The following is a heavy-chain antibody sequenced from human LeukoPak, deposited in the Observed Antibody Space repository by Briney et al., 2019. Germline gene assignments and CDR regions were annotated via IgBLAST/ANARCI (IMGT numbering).Heavy chain of an antibody. D-gene: IGHD3-9*01. J-gene: IGHJ4*02. Sequence: SETLSLTCAVYGGSFSGYYWSWIRQPPGKGLEWIGEINHSGSTYYNPSLKSRVTISVDTSKNQFSLKLSSVTAADTAVYYCARHDILTGYSDFDYWGQGTLVTVSS. CDR2: INHSGST. CDR1: GGSFSGYY. V-gene: IGHV4-34*01. CDR3: ARHDILTGYSDFDY.